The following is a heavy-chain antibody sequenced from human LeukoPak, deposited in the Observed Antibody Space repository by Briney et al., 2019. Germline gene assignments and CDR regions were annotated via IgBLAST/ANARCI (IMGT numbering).Heavy chain of an antibody. J-gene: IGHJ6*02. V-gene: IGHV3-9*01. CDR1: GFTFDDYA. CDR2: ISWNSGSI. Sequence: GGSLRLSWAASGFTFDDYAMHWVRQAPGKGLEWVSGISWNSGSIGYADSVKGRFTISRDNAKNSLYLQMNSLRAEDTALYYCAKDGRIAAAGTVGDYYYYGMDVWGQGTTVTVSS. D-gene: IGHD6-13*01. CDR3: AKDGRIAAAGTVGDYYYYGMDV.